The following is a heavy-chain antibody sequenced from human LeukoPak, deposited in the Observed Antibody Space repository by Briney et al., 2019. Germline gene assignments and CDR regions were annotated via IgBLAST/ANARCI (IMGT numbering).Heavy chain of an antibody. CDR3: ARGSGSPEDAFDI. CDR1: GGTFSSYA. J-gene: IGHJ3*02. D-gene: IGHD1-26*01. CDR2: IIPIFGTA. V-gene: IGHV1-69*05. Sequence: SVKVSCKASGGTFSSYAISWVRQAPGQGLEWMGGIIPIFGTANYAQKFQGRVTITTDESTSTAYMELSSLRSEDTAVYYCARGSGSPEDAFDIWGQGTMVTVSS.